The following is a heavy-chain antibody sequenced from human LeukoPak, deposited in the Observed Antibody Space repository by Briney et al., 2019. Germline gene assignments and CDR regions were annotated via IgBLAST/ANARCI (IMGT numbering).Heavy chain of an antibody. CDR3: ARTCPLLYCSSSFFDP. Sequence: ASVKVSCKASGYTFTSYGISWVRQAPGQGLEWMGWISAYNGNTNYAQKLQGRVTMTTDTPTSTAYMELRSLRSDDSAVYYCARTCPLLYCSSSFFDPWGQGTLVTVSA. CDR2: ISAYNGNT. D-gene: IGHD2-2*01. CDR1: GYTFTSYG. J-gene: IGHJ5*02. V-gene: IGHV1-18*01.